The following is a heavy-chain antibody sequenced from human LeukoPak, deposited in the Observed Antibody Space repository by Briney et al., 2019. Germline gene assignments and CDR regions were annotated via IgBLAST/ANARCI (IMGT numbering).Heavy chain of an antibody. V-gene: IGHV3-23*01. J-gene: IGHJ6*02. D-gene: IGHD3-10*01. CDR3: AKDYSNPYTMDS. CDR2: ISGSGSNT. Sequence: PGGSLRLSCAASGFSFSSYAMTWVRQAPGKGLEWVSVISGSGSNTYYADSVKGRFTISRDNSNSTLFLQMNSLRAEDTAVYYCAKDYSNPYTMDSRGPRTTVTVSS. CDR1: GFSFSSYA.